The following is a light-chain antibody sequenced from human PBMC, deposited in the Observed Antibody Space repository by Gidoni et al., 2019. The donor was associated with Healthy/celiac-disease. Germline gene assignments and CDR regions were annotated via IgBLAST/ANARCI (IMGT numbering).Light chain of an antibody. CDR2: WAS. CDR1: QSVLYSSNNKNY. CDR3: QQYYSTPPRT. J-gene: IGKJ1*01. Sequence: DIVMTQSPDSLAVSLGERATINCKSSQSVLYSSNNKNYLALYQQKPGQPPKLLIYWASTRESGVPDRFSGSGSGTDFTLPISSLQAEDVAVSYCQQYYSTPPRTFGQGTKVEIK. V-gene: IGKV4-1*01.